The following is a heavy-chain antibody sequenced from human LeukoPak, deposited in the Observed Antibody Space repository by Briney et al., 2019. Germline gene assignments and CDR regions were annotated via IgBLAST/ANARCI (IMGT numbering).Heavy chain of an antibody. Sequence: GGSLRLSCAASGFTFDDYAMHWVRQAPGKGLEWVSGISWNSGSIGYADSVKGRFTISRDNAKNSLYLQMNSLRAEDMALYYCARAVAGIYDYWGQGTLVTVSS. CDR3: ARAVAGIYDY. CDR2: ISWNSGSI. CDR1: GFTFDDYA. J-gene: IGHJ4*02. V-gene: IGHV3-9*03. D-gene: IGHD6-19*01.